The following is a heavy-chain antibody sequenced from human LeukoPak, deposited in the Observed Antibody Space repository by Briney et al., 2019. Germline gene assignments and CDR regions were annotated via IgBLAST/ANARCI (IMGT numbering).Heavy chain of an antibody. Sequence: SQTLSLTCAISGDTVSSNSAAWSWIRQSPSRGLEWLGRTYYGSKWYHDYAVSVRSRLSVNPDTSKNQFSLHLNSVTPEDTAVYYCARFLGIGSQRYYFDSWGQGTLVTVSS. V-gene: IGHV6-1*01. CDR2: TYYGSKWYH. CDR1: GDTVSSNSAA. D-gene: IGHD6-19*01. J-gene: IGHJ4*02. CDR3: ARFLGIGSQRYYFDS.